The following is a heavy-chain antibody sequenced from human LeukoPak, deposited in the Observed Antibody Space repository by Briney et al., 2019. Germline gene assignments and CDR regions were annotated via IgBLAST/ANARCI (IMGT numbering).Heavy chain of an antibody. CDR3: ARDDFWSGSIDY. V-gene: IGHV4-59*12. CDR1: GGSISSYY. J-gene: IGHJ4*02. CDR2: IYYSGST. D-gene: IGHD3-3*01. Sequence: SETLSLTCTVSGGSISSYYWSWIRQPPGKGLEWIGYIYYSGSTYYNPSLKSRVTISVDRSKNQFSLKLSSVTAADTAVYYCARDDFWSGSIDYWGQGTLVTVSS.